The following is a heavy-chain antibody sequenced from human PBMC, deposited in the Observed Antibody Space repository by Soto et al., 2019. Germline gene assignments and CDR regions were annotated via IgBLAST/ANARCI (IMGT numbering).Heavy chain of an antibody. D-gene: IGHD3-22*01. CDR2: IYYSGST. J-gene: IGHJ4*02. CDR1: GGSISSSSYY. Sequence: SETLSLTCTVSGGSISSSSYYWGWIRQPPGKGLEWIGSIYYSGSTYYNPSLKSRVTISVDTSKNQFSLKLSSVTAVDTAVYYCTGETYYYDSSGSNWGQGTLVTVSS. CDR3: TGETYYYDSSGSN. V-gene: IGHV4-39*01.